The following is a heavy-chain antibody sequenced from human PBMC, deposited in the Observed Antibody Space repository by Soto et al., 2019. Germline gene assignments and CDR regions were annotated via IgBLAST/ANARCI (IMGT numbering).Heavy chain of an antibody. D-gene: IGHD3-22*01. J-gene: IGHJ4*02. Sequence: WGSLRLSCAASGFTFPSFGMQCVRQARGKGLEWVAVIWYDGSNKYYADSVKGRFTISRDNSKNTLYLQMNSLRAEDTAVYYCARGGKGYYDSSGYYAHFDYWGPGT. CDR1: GFTFPSFG. CDR3: ARGGKGYYDSSGYYAHFDY. V-gene: IGHV3-33*01. CDR2: IWYDGSNK.